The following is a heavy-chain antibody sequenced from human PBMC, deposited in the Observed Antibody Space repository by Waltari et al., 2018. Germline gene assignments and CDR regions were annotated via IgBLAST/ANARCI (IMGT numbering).Heavy chain of an antibody. CDR2: IYHSGST. CDR1: SGYY. CDR3: ASDPDQLGVFDY. Sequence: SGYYWGWIRQPPGKGLEWIGSIYHSGSTYYNPSLKSRVTISVDTSKNQFSLKLSSVTAADTAVYYFASDPDQLGVFDYWGQGTLVTVSS. V-gene: IGHV4-38-2*02. J-gene: IGHJ4*02. D-gene: IGHD7-27*01.